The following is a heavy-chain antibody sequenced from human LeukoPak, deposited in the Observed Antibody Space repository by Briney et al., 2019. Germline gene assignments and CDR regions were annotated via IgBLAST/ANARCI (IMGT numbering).Heavy chain of an antibody. CDR1: GGSFSGYY. D-gene: IGHD1-1*01. J-gene: IGHJ5*02. CDR2: INHSGST. V-gene: IGHV4-34*01. Sequence: SETLSLTCAVYGGSFSGYYWSRIRQPPGKGLEWIGEINHSGSTNYNPSLKSRVTISVDTSKNQFSLKLSSVTAADTAVYYCARGISTERRHNEGFDPWGQGTLVTVSS. CDR3: ARGISTERRHNEGFDP.